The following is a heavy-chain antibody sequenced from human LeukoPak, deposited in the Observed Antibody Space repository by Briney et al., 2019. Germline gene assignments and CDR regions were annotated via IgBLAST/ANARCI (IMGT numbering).Heavy chain of an antibody. CDR2: ISSSGGSI. D-gene: IGHD2-8*01. Sequence: GGSLRLSCAASGFTFSKYAMSWVRQAPGKGLEWVSAISSSGGSIYYADSVKGRFTISRDNSKNTLYLQMNNLRAEDTAVYFCSKYGVTSPPFYPDHWGQGTLVTVSS. CDR1: GFTFSKYA. J-gene: IGHJ4*02. V-gene: IGHV3-23*01. CDR3: SKYGVTSPPFYPDH.